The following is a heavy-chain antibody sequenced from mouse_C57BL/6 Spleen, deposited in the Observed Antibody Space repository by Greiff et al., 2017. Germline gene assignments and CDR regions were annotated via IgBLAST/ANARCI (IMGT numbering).Heavy chain of an antibody. Sequence: LVESGAELVRPGTSVKVSCKASGYAFTSYLIEWVKQRPGQGLEWIGVINPGSGGTNYNEKFKGKATLTADKSSSTAYMQLSSLTSEDSAVYYCARNDYDSRFYYFDYWGQGTTLTVSS. CDR2: INPGSGGT. D-gene: IGHD1-1*01. CDR1: GYAFTSYL. J-gene: IGHJ2*01. CDR3: ARNDYDSRFYYFDY. V-gene: IGHV1-54*01.